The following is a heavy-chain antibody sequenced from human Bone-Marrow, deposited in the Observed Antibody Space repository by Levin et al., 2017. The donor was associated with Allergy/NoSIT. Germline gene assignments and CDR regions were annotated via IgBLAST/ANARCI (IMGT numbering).Heavy chain of an antibody. Sequence: LSQTLSLTCDVSGGSFNSDDYSWSWIRQPPGKGLEWIGYIYRSGAAHYNPSLKSRLTISVDTSKRQFSLNLRSVTAADTATYYCVRAVPATRYFDFWGQGTLVTVSS. J-gene: IGHJ4*02. CDR3: VRAVPATRYFDF. CDR1: GGSFNSDDYS. CDR2: IYRSGAA. V-gene: IGHV4-30-2*01. D-gene: IGHD2-2*01.